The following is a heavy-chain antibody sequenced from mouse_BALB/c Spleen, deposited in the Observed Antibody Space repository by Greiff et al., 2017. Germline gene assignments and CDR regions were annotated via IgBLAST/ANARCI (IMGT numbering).Heavy chain of an antibody. V-gene: IGHV5-6-2*01. D-gene: IGHD4-1*01. CDR1: GFTSSSYY. CDR2: INSNGGST. CDR3: ARQGGTGRWFAY. Sequence: EVKLVESGGGLVKLGGSLKLSCAASGFTSSSYYMSWVRQTPEKRLELVAAINSNGGSTYYPDTVKGRFTISRDNAKNTLYLQMSSLKSEDTALYYCARQGGTGRWFAYWGQGTLVTVSA. J-gene: IGHJ3*01.